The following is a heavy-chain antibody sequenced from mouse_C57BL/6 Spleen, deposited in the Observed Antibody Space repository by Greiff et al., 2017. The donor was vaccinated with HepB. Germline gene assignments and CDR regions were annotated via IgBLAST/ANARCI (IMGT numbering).Heavy chain of an antibody. CDR1: GYAFSSSW. CDR2: IYPGDGDT. V-gene: IGHV1-82*01. CDR3: AINFLDDYDSSRFDY. Sequence: VQLQQSGPELVKPGASVKISCKASGYAFSSSWMNWVKQRPGKGLEWIGRIYPGDGDTNYNGKFKGKATLTADKSSSPAYMQLSSLTSEDSAVYVCAINFLDDYDSSRFDYWGQGTTLTVSS. J-gene: IGHJ2*01. D-gene: IGHD1-1*01.